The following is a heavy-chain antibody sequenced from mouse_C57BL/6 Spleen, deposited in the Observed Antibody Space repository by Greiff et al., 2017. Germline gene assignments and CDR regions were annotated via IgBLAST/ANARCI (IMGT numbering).Heavy chain of an antibody. Sequence: VQVVESGPELVKPGDSVKISCKASGYAFSSSWMNWVKQRPGKGLEWIGRIYPGDGGTNYNGKFKGKATLTADKSSSLAYMQLSSLKSEYSAVYFCARSEGYDLYYFNNWGQGTTLTVSS. D-gene: IGHD2-2*01. CDR1: GYAFSSSW. V-gene: IGHV1-82*01. CDR2: IYPGDGGT. CDR3: ARSEGYDLYYFNN. J-gene: IGHJ2*01.